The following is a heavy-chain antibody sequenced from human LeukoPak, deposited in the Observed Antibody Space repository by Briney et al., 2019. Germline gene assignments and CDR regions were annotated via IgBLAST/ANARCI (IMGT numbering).Heavy chain of an antibody. D-gene: IGHD3-3*01. CDR1: GFTFSNYA. CDR2: ITGSDGRT. J-gene: IGHJ4*02. V-gene: IGHV3-23*01. CDR3: ASLDRYYDFWSGYYTSFDY. Sequence: GALRLSCAASGFTFSNYAMAWVRQAPGKGLEWVSTITGSDGRTYYTDSVKGRFTISRDNSRNTLFLQMNSLRAEDTAVYYCASLDRYYDFWSGYYTSFDYWGQGTLVTVSS.